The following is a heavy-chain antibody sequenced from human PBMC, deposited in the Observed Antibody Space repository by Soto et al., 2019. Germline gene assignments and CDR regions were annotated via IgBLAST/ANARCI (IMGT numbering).Heavy chain of an antibody. V-gene: IGHV3-23*01. CDR2: ISNSGGST. J-gene: IGHJ4*02. Sequence: EVQLLESGGGLVQPGGSLRLSCAASGFTFSNYAMSWVRQAPGKGLEWVSAISNSGGSTYYADSVKGRFTISRDNSKNTLYLQINGLRAEDTAVYYCAKTRAYDILTGYYSHLDYWGQGTLVTVSS. D-gene: IGHD3-9*01. CDR3: AKTRAYDILTGYYSHLDY. CDR1: GFTFSNYA.